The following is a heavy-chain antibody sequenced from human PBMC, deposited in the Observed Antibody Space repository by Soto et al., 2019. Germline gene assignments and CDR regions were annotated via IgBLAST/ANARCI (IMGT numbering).Heavy chain of an antibody. J-gene: IGHJ4*02. CDR1: GGSISNYY. CDR2: IYYSGST. CDR3: ARDTGAGSYYPSFAY. Sequence: QVQLQESGPGLVKPSETLSLTCTVSGGSISNYYWSWIRQPPGKGLEWIGYIYYSGSTNYNPSHKSRVTISVDTSKNQVSLKLSSVTAADTAVYYCARDTGAGSYYPSFAYWGQGTLVTVSS. V-gene: IGHV4-59*01. D-gene: IGHD3-10*01.